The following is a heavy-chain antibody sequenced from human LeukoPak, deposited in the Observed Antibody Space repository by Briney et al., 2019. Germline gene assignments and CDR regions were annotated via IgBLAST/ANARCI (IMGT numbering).Heavy chain of an antibody. Sequence: GGSLRLSCAASGFTFTTYWMRWVRQAPGKGLVWVSHINSDGSITSYADSVKGRFTISRDNAKNTLYLQMNSLRAEDTAVYYCARDAVDTANAVWGQGTTVTVSS. J-gene: IGHJ6*02. CDR1: GFTFTTYW. V-gene: IGHV3-74*01. D-gene: IGHD5-18*01. CDR3: ARDAVDTANAV. CDR2: INSDGSIT.